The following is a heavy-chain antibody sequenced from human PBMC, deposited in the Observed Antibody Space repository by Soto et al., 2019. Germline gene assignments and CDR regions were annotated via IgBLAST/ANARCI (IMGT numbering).Heavy chain of an antibody. D-gene: IGHD4-17*01. Sequence: SETLSLTCTVSGGSIRDYFWNWLRQPPGKGLEWIGYIYYSGRTNYNPSLKSRVSISVDTSKNHFSLQLRSVTAADTAVYYCARVGEDDFCDSGGSDYWGQGTLVTVSS. CDR1: GGSIRDYF. J-gene: IGHJ4*02. CDR2: IYYSGRT. V-gene: IGHV4-59*01. CDR3: ARVGEDDFCDSGGSDY.